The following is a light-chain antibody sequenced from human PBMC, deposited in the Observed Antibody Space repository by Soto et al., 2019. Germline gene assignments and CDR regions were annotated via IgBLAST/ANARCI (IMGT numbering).Light chain of an antibody. J-gene: IGKJ5*01. V-gene: IGKV2-30*02. CDR1: QSLVHRDGNTY. CDR3: MHGSNWPQIT. Sequence: DVLVSQSPLSLPVTLGQAASISCRSSQSLVHRDGNTYLSWFRQRPGQSPRLLIYKVSNREAGVPDRFSRSGSGTEFTLNIRSVDDEHVGLYYCMHGSNWPQITFGQGTRL. CDR2: KVS.